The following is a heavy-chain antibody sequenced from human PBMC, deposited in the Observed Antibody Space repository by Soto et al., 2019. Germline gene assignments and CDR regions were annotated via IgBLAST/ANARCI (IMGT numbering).Heavy chain of an antibody. J-gene: IGHJ4*02. Sequence: ASVKVSCKASGYTFTSYGISWVRQAPVEGLEWMGWISAYNGNTNYAQKLQGGGTMTTDTSTSTAYMELRSLRSDDTAVYYCARGGDIWSGYSRVGYWRQGTMVTVSS. CDR3: ARGGDIWSGYSRVGY. D-gene: IGHD3-9*01. CDR2: ISAYNGNT. V-gene: IGHV1-18*04. CDR1: GYTFTSYG.